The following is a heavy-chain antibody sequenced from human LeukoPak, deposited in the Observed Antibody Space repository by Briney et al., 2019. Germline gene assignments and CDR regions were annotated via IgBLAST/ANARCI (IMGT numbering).Heavy chain of an antibody. CDR2: INHSGST. CDR1: GGSFSGYY. Sequence: SETLSLTCAVYGGSFSGYYWSWIRQPPGKGLEWIGEINHSGSTNYNPSLKSRVTISVDTSKNQFSLKLSSVTAADTAVHYCARGKEVITMLRGLKPGYYFDYWGQGTLVTVSS. J-gene: IGHJ4*02. V-gene: IGHV4-34*01. D-gene: IGHD3-10*01. CDR3: ARGKEVITMLRGLKPGYYFDY.